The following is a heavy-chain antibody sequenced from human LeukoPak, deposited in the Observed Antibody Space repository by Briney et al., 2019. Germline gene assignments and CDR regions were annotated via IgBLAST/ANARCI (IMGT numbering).Heavy chain of an antibody. CDR2: IYTSEST. J-gene: IGHJ4*02. CDR1: GGSISSGSYY. D-gene: IGHD3-22*01. Sequence: SETLSLTCPVSGGSISSGSYYWSWIRHPAGKGLEWIGRIYTSESTNYNPSLKSRVTISLDTSKNQFPLKLSSVTAADTAVYYCARAYEYDTYFDYCGQGTLVTVSS. CDR3: ARAYEYDTYFDY. V-gene: IGHV4-61*02.